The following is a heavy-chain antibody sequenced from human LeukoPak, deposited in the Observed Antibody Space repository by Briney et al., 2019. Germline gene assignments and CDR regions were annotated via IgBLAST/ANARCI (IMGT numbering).Heavy chain of an antibody. J-gene: IGHJ4*02. CDR1: GGSISSYY. Sequence: SSETLSLTCNVSGGSISSYYWSWIRQPPGKGLEWIAYIYYSGSTNYNPSLKSRVTLSVDTSKSQFSLKLSSVTAADTAVYYYARERCSSTTCYFDYWGQGTLVTVSS. D-gene: IGHD2-2*01. CDR3: ARERCSSTTCYFDY. V-gene: IGHV4-59*01. CDR2: IYYSGST.